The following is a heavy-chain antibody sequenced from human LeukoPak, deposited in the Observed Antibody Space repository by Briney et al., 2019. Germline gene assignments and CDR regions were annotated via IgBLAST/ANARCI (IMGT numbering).Heavy chain of an antibody. J-gene: IGHJ6*03. CDR3: ARRLRTYYCMDV. V-gene: IGHV4-31*03. D-gene: IGHD4-17*01. Sequence: TSETLSLTCTVSGGSISSGGYYWSWIRQHPGTGLEWIGYIYYSGSTYYNPSLKSRVTISVDTSKNQFSLRLSSVTAADSAVYYCARRLRTYYCMDVWGNGTTVTVSS. CDR1: GGSISSGGYY. CDR2: IYYSGST.